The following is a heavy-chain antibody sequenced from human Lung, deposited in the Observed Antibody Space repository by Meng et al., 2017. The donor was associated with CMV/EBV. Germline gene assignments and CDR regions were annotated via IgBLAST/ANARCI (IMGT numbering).Heavy chain of an antibody. J-gene: IGHJ6*02. V-gene: IGHV3-30-3*01. CDR3: ASRAGIATYYYYGMDV. CDR1: GLTFSSYA. CDR2: ISYDGSNK. Sequence: GESLKISCAASGLTFSSYAMHWVRQAPGKGLEWVAVISYDGSNKYYADSVKGRFTISRDNSKNTLYLQMNSLRAEDTAVYYCASRAGIATYYYYGMDVWGQGXTVTVSS. D-gene: IGHD6-13*01.